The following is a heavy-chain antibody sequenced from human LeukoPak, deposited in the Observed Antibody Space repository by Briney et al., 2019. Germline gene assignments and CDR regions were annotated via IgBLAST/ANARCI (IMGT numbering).Heavy chain of an antibody. Sequence: GASVKVSCTASGYTFTSYYMHWVRQAPGQGLEWMGIINPSGGSTSYAQKFQGRVTMTRDTSTSTVYMELSSLRSEDTAVYYCARDVLRYFDWLLPQYYYYGMDVWGQGTTVTVSS. J-gene: IGHJ6*02. CDR2: INPSGGST. V-gene: IGHV1-46*01. CDR3: ARDVLRYFDWLLPQYYYYGMDV. CDR1: GYTFTSYY. D-gene: IGHD3-9*01.